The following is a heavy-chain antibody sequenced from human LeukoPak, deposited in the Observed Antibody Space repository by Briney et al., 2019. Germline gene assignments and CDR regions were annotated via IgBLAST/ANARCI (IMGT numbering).Heavy chain of an antibody. Sequence: GGSLRLSCAASGFIFSSYAVHWVRQAPGKGLEWVAVISSDGRHIFYADSVKGRFTISRDNSKNTLYLQMNSLRAEDTAVYYCARDSKMATVSPYYGMDVWGQGTTVTVSS. CDR2: ISSDGRHI. D-gene: IGHD5-24*01. V-gene: IGHV3-30*14. CDR3: ARDSKMATVSPYYGMDV. CDR1: GFIFSSYA. J-gene: IGHJ6*02.